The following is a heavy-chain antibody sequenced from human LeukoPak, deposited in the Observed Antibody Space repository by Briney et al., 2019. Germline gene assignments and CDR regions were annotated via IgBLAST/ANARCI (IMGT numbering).Heavy chain of an antibody. CDR2: ISSSSRTI. CDR3: ARSYYYGSGTYYNEEVSLDS. J-gene: IGHJ4*02. V-gene: IGHV3-48*04. CDR1: GFTFSSYN. Sequence: PGGSLRLSCAASGFTFSSYNMNWVRQAPGKGLEWVSYISSSSRTIYYADSVKGRFTISRDNAKNSLDLQMDSLSAEDTAVYYCARSYYYGSGTYYNEEVSLDSWGQGTLVTVSS. D-gene: IGHD3-10*01.